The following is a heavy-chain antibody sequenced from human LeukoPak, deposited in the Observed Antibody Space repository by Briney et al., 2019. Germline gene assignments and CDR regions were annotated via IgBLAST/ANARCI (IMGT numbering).Heavy chain of an antibody. D-gene: IGHD2-15*01. CDR3: ARSPLGYCSGNSCSYFEY. CDR1: GYSFTSYW. V-gene: IGHV5-51*01. CDR2: IYTGDSDT. Sequence: GESLKISCKGSGYSFTSYWIGWVRQMPGKGLEWMGIIYTGDSDTRYSPSFQGQVTISADNSISTAYLQWSSLKASDTAMYYCARSPLGYCSGNSCSYFEYWGQGTLVTVSS. J-gene: IGHJ4*02.